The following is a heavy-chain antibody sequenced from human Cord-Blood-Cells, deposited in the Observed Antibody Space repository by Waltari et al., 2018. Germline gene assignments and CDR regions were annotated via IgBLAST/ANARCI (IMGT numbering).Heavy chain of an antibody. V-gene: IGHV4-39*01. J-gene: IGHJ4*02. CDR3: ARRDIVGATDY. D-gene: IGHD1-26*01. CDR2: IYYSGST. CDR1: GGSISSSSYY. Sequence: QLQLQESRPGLVKPSETLSLTCTVSGGSISSSSYYWGWIRQPPGKGLEWIGSIYYSGSTYYNPSLKSRVTISVDTSKNQFSLKLSSVTAADTAVYYCARRDIVGATDYWGQGTLVTVSS.